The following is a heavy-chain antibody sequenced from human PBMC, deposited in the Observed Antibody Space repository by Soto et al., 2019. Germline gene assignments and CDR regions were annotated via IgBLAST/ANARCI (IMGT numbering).Heavy chain of an antibody. V-gene: IGHV3-15*05. J-gene: IGHJ4*02. CDR3: ATEGGYSGSNFFGAY. CDR2: IKNKDSGGTT. D-gene: IGHD5-18*01. Sequence: GGSLRLSCAASGFILSKAWMAWVRQAPGKGPEWVGRIKNKDSGGTTEYSSSVIGRFSISRDDSTNTLYLQMNSLKTEDTAVYYCATEGGYSGSNFFGAYWGQGTLVTVPQ. CDR1: GFILSKAW.